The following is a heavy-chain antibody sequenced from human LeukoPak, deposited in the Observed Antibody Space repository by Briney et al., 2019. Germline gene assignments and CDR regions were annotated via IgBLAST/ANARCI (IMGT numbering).Heavy chain of an antibody. Sequence: PGGSLRLSCAASGFSLSNYGMHWVRQAPGKGLEWVAALLYDGNTKHYADSVKGRFTTSRDISKNTFYLQMNSLTAEDTAVYYCARDHRPEIQYYYMDVWGKGTTVAVSS. CDR3: ARDHRPEIQYYYMDV. CDR2: LLYDGNTK. V-gene: IGHV3-33*01. J-gene: IGHJ6*03. CDR1: GFSLSNYG. D-gene: IGHD1-14*01.